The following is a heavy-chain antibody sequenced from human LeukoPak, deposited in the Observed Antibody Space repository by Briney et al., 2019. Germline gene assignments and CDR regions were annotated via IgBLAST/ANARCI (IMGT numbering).Heavy chain of an antibody. J-gene: IGHJ4*02. CDR1: GNYW. Sequence: GGSLRLSCATSGNYWMHWVRQAPGKGLVWVSHINSDGSSTSYADSVKGRFAISRDNAKNTLYLQMNSLRVEDTAVYYCARGRYYFDYWGQGTPVTVSS. CDR2: INSDGSST. V-gene: IGHV3-74*01. D-gene: IGHD4-17*01. CDR3: ARGRYYFDY.